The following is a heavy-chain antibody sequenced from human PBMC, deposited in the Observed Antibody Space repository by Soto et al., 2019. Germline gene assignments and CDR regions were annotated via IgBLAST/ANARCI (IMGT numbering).Heavy chain of an antibody. D-gene: IGHD6-13*01. CDR3: AHLAAAGIRAFDI. V-gene: IGHV3-30-3*01. CDR1: GFTFSSYA. CDR2: ISYDGSNK. J-gene: IGHJ3*02. Sequence: SQTLSCAASGFTFSSYAMHRVRTAQGKGLEWVAVISYDGSNKYYADSVKGRFTIPRGNSKNTLYLQMNSLRAEDTAVYYCAHLAAAGIRAFDIWGQGTMVTVAS.